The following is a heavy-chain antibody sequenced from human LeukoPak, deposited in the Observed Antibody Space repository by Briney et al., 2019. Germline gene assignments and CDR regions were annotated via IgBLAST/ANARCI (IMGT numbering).Heavy chain of an antibody. Sequence: PSETLSLTCTVSGGSISSYYWSWIRQPPGKGLEWIGYIYYSGSTNYNPSLKSRVTISVDTSKNQFSLKLSSVTAADTAVYYCARLKSTTVTDWFDPWGQGTLVTASS. J-gene: IGHJ5*02. V-gene: IGHV4-59*08. D-gene: IGHD4-17*01. CDR2: IYYSGST. CDR1: GGSISSYY. CDR3: ARLKSTTVTDWFDP.